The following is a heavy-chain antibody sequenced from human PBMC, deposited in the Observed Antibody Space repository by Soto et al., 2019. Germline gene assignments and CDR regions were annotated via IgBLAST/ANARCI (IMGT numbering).Heavy chain of an antibody. V-gene: IGHV1-3*01. CDR3: ARGRGITRTTLDY. CDR1: GYTFTSYA. CDR2: INAGNGNT. Sequence: GASVKVSCKASGYTFTSYAMHWVRQAPGQRLEWMGWINAGNGNTKYSQKFQGRVTITRDTSASTAYMELSSLRSEDTAVYYCARGRGITRTTLDYWGQGTLVTVSS. J-gene: IGHJ4*02. D-gene: IGHD1-7*01.